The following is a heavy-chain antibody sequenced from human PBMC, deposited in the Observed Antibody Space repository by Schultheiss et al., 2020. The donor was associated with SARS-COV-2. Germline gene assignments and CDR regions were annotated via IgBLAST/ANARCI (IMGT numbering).Heavy chain of an antibody. CDR1: GFTVSSNY. Sequence: GGSLRLSCAASGFTVSSNYMSWVRQAPGKGLEWVAVISYDGSKKYYADSVKGRFTISRDNSKNTLYLEMNSLRAEDTAVYYCARNSGSYSGYWGQGTLVTVSS. D-gene: IGHD1-26*01. J-gene: IGHJ4*02. CDR2: ISYDGSKK. CDR3: ARNSGSYSGY. V-gene: IGHV3-30*03.